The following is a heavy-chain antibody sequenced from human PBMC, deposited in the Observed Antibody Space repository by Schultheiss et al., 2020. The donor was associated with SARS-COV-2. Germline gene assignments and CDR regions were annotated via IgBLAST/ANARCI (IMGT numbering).Heavy chain of an antibody. D-gene: IGHD1-26*01. CDR2: ISYDGVSK. CDR1: GFTFRSYA. CDR3: ATCLKWGSWDNYFDY. V-gene: IGHV3-30*04. J-gene: IGHJ4*02. Sequence: GGSLRLSCAASGFTFRSYAMHWVRQAPGKGLEWVTVISYDGVSKYYADSVKGRFTISRDNSKNTLSLQMNTLRAEDTAVYYCATCLKWGSWDNYFDYWGQGTLVTVSS.